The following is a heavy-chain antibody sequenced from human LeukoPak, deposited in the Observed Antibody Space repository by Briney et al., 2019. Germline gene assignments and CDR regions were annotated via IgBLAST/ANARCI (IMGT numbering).Heavy chain of an antibody. Sequence: ASVKVSCKVSGYTLTELSMHWVRQAPGKGLEWMGGFDPEDGGTIYAQKFQGRVTMTEDTSTDTAYMELSSLRSEDTAVYYCATVPRRGSVFGYYYYYGMDVWGQGTTVTVSS. D-gene: IGHD5/OR15-5a*01. CDR3: ATVPRRGSVFGYYYYYGMDV. V-gene: IGHV1-24*01. J-gene: IGHJ6*02. CDR1: GYTLTELS. CDR2: FDPEDGGT.